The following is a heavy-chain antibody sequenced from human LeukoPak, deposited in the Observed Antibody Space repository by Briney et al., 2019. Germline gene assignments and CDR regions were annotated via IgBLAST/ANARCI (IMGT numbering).Heavy chain of an antibody. V-gene: IGHV1-8*02. J-gene: IGHJ4*03. CDR1: GYTFKNYD. CDR3: ARGLYCSGGSCYSDY. CDR2: MNPNSGNT. Sequence: ASVKVSCKASGYTFKNYDINWVRQATGQGLEWMGWMNPNSGNTGFAQKFQDRVSMTRDTSINTAYMELTSLRSGDTAVYYCARGLYCSGGSCYSDYWGQGTLVTVSS. D-gene: IGHD2-15*01.